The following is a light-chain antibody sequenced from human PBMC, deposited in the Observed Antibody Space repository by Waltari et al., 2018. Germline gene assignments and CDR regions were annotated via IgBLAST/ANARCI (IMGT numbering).Light chain of an antibody. CDR3: QQYNSYSLLT. J-gene: IGKJ4*01. V-gene: IGKV1-5*03. Sequence: DIQMTQSPSTLSASVGGRVTITCRASQSISNCLAWYQQKPGKAPKLLIYKASTLESGVPSRFSGSGSGTEFTLTISSLQPDDFATYYCQQYNSYSLLTFGGGTKVEIK. CDR2: KAS. CDR1: QSISNC.